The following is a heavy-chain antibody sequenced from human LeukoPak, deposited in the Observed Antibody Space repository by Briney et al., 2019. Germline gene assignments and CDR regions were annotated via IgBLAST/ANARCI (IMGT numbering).Heavy chain of an antibody. Sequence: GGSLRLSCAASNFTFSNAWMNWVRQAPGKGLEWVGRIKTVTDGGTTDYAAPVKGRFIISRDDSKNTLFLQMNSLKTEVTAVYYCSTDPWHGMDVWGQGTTVTVSS. J-gene: IGHJ6*02. D-gene: IGHD5-24*01. V-gene: IGHV3-15*07. CDR3: STDPWHGMDV. CDR2: IKTVTDGGTT. CDR1: NFTFSNAW.